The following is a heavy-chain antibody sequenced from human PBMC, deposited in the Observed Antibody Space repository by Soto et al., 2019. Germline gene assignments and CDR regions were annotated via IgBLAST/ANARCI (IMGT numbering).Heavy chain of an antibody. CDR2: ISGSGTTI. J-gene: IGHJ4*02. CDR3: ARGAGYGDYGGY. CDR1: GFSLRGYS. V-gene: IGHV3-48*02. D-gene: IGHD4-17*01. Sequence: GGSLILSCAASGFSLRGYSMIWVRQAPGKGLEWVSYISGSGTTIYYADSVKGRFTISRDNAKNSVYLQMNSLGDEDTAVYYCARGAGYGDYGGYWGQGTLVTVSS.